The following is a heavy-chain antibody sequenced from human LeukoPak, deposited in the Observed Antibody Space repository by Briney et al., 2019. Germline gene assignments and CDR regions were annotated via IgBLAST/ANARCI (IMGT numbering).Heavy chain of an antibody. J-gene: IGHJ5*02. V-gene: IGHV3-23*01. D-gene: IGHD1-26*01. CDR1: GFTFNNYA. CDR2: ITDNGFNT. CDR3: AKGLRGNYDH. Sequence: GGSLRLSCAASGFTFNNYAMAWVRQAPEKGLEWVSSITDNGFNTYYADSVKGRFTISRDNSKNTLYLQMNSLRAEDTALYYGAKGLRGNYDHWGQGTLVTVSS.